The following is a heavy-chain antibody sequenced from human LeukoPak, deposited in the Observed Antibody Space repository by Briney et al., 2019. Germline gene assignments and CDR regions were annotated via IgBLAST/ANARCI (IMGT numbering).Heavy chain of an antibody. CDR2: ISAYNGNT. J-gene: IGHJ6*02. D-gene: IGHD6-13*01. CDR3: ARERIAAAGPSSWQGSNYYYYGMDV. V-gene: IGHV1-18*01. Sequence: ASVKVSCKASGYTFTSYGIRWVRQAPGQGLEWMGWISAYNGNTNYAQKLQGRVTMTTDTSTSTAYMELRSLRSDDTAVYYCARERIAAAGPSSWQGSNYYYYGMDVWGQGTTVTVSS. CDR1: GYTFTSYG.